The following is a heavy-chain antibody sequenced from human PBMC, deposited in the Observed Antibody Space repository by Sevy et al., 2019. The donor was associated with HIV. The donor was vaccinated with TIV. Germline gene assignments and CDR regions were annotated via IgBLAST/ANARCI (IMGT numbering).Heavy chain of an antibody. J-gene: IGHJ4*02. Sequence: GGSLRLSCAASGFTFSNAWMSWVRQAPGKGLEWVGRIKSKTDGGTTDYAAPVKGRFTISRDDSKNTLYLQMNSLKTEDTAVYYCTTTCYYDSSGYYYVVNFDYWGQGTLVTVSS. CDR2: IKSKTDGGTT. CDR1: GFTFSNAW. D-gene: IGHD3-22*01. CDR3: TTTCYYDSSGYYYVVNFDY. V-gene: IGHV3-15*01.